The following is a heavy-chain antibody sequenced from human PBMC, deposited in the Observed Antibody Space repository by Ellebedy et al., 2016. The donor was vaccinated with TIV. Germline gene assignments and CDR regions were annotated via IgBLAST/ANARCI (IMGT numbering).Heavy chain of an antibody. CDR1: GFTFSNYE. Sequence: GESLKISCAASGFTFSNYEMNWVRQAPGKGLEWVSYISSSGSTIYYADSVKGRFTISRDNAKNSLYLQMNSLRAEDTAVYYCARKSPVIASHWYFDLWGRGTLVTVSS. CDR3: ARKSPVIASHWYFDL. D-gene: IGHD3-16*02. V-gene: IGHV3-48*03. CDR2: ISSSGSTI. J-gene: IGHJ2*01.